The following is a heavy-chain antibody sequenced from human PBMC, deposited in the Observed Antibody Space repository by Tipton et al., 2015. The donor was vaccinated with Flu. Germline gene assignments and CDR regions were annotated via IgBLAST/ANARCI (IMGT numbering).Heavy chain of an antibody. Sequence: LRLSCTVSSYPITTNFYWGWIRQSPGKGLQWIAIVYQSGDTYYNPSFRSRVTLSIDTSKNQFFLKLTFVTAADTATYYCARGQNYYDSGTFSYYIDYWGQGILVTVSS. J-gene: IGHJ4*02. V-gene: IGHV4-38-2*02. CDR3: ARGQNYYDSGTFSYYIDY. CDR1: SYPITTNFY. CDR2: VYQSGDT. D-gene: IGHD3-10*01.